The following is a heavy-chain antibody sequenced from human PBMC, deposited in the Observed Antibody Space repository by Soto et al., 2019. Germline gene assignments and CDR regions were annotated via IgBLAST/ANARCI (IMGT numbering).Heavy chain of an antibody. CDR3: ARIEVANGDNWFDP. CDR1: GGSISSGGYS. V-gene: IGHV4-30-2*01. Sequence: QLQLQESGSGLVKPSQTLSLTCAVSGGSISSGGYSWSWIRQPPGKGLEWIGHIYHSGNTYYNPSLKSRVTILVDRSRNQFSLKLSSLTAADTAVYYCARIEVANGDNWFDPWGQGTLVTVSS. D-gene: IGHD2-15*01. CDR2: IYHSGNT. J-gene: IGHJ5*02.